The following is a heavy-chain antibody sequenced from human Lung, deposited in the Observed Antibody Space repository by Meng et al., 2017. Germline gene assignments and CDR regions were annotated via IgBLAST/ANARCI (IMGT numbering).Heavy chain of an antibody. D-gene: IGHD4-11*01. V-gene: IGHV4-34*01. J-gene: IGHJ4*02. CDR3: ARGPTTMAHDFDY. CDR1: GWSFSDYY. Sequence: VQLQRWGAGMLKPSETLSLTCVVSGWSFSDYYWSWIRQPPGKGLEWIGEINHSGSTNYNPSLESRATISVDTSQNNLSLKLSSVTAADSAVYYCARGPTTMAHDFDYWGQGTLVTVSS. CDR2: INHSGST.